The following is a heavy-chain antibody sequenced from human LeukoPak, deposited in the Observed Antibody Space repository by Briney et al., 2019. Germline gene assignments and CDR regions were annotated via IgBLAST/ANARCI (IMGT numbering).Heavy chain of an antibody. CDR2: IQTDGSST. CDR3: ARDMFGWLFEDLEIGVSFDY. D-gene: IGHD3-9*01. V-gene: IGHV3-74*01. J-gene: IGHJ4*02. CDR1: GFTFSSYA. Sequence: GGSLRLSCAASGFTFSSYAMHWVRQAPGKGLVWVSRIQTDGSSTNYADSVKGRFTISRDDAKNTLYLQMNSLRAEDTAVYYCARDMFGWLFEDLEIGVSFDYWGQGTLVTVSS.